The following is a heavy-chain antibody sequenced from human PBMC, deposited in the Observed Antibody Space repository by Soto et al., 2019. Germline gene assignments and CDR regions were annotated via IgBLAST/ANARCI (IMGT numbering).Heavy chain of an antibody. Sequence: SETLSLTCTVSGCSIRGYYWSWIRQPTGKGLEWIGYMYNTGSTVYNPSFKSRVNISVDTSKNQFSLKLNSVTAADTAVYYCARDLWGYCGTDCYPLDVWGQGTTVT. CDR2: MYNTGST. D-gene: IGHD2-21*02. CDR3: ARDLWGYCGTDCYPLDV. J-gene: IGHJ6*02. CDR1: GCSIRGYY. V-gene: IGHV4-59*01.